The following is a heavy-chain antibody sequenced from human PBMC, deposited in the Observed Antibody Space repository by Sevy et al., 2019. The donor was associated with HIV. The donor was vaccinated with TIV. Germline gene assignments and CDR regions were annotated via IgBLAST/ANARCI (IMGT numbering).Heavy chain of an antibody. J-gene: IGHJ6*02. CDR3: AKVLARGVAVAGTAWGMDV. V-gene: IGHV3-23*01. Sequence: GGSLRLSCAVSGFTLTNYAMNWVRQAPGKGLEWVSAISGSGGTTYYADSVQGRFTISRDKSKNTLYLQMNSLRAEDTAVYYCAKVLARGVAVAGTAWGMDVWGQGTTVTVSS. D-gene: IGHD6-19*01. CDR1: GFTLTNYA. CDR2: ISGSGGTT.